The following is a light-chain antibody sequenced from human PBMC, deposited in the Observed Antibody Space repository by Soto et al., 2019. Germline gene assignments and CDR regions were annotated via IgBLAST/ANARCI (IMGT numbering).Light chain of an antibody. CDR2: DVN. V-gene: IGLV2-14*03. Sequence: QSALTQPASVSGSPGQSIAISCTGTSSDIGAYAYVSWYQQHPGKSPKLIVFDVNYRPSGVSSRFSGSKSGNTASLTISGLQAEDEADYYCGSYTRSNSVIFGGGTQLTVL. J-gene: IGLJ2*01. CDR3: GSYTRSNSVI. CDR1: SSDIGAYAY.